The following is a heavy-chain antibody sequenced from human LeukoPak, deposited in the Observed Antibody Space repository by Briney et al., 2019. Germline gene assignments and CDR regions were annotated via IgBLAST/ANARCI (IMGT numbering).Heavy chain of an antibody. CDR1: GLTFSSYA. V-gene: IGHV3-23*01. Sequence: SGGSLRLSCAASGLTFSSYAMSWVRQAPGKGLEWVSAISGSGVSTYYAPSVKGRFTISRDNSKNTLYLQMNSLRAEDTALYYCAKEGVVVTATRYYFDFWGQGTLVTVSS. CDR2: ISGSGVST. CDR3: AKEGVVVTATRYYFDF. J-gene: IGHJ4*02. D-gene: IGHD2-15*01.